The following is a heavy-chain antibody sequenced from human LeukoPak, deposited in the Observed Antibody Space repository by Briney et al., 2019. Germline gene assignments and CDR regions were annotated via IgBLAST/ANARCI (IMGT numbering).Heavy chain of an antibody. CDR3: ARDKLGLGELSLYDQ. J-gene: IGHJ5*02. Sequence: ASVKVSCKASGYTLTGYYLHWVRQAPGQGLEWMGWMNPNSGGTKYAQKFQGRVTMTRDTSISTAYMELSRLRSDDTAMYYCARDKLGLGELSLYDQWGQGTLVTVFS. CDR1: GYTLTGYY. CDR2: MNPNSGGT. D-gene: IGHD3-16*02. V-gene: IGHV1-2*02.